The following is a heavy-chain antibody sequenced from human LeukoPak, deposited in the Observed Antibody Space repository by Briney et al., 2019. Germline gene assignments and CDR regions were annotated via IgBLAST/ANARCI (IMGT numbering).Heavy chain of an antibody. CDR2: INPKSGGT. V-gene: IGHV1-2*02. J-gene: IGHJ5*02. D-gene: IGHD2/OR15-2a*01. Sequence: HGASVKVSCTASGYSFSDYYIHWLRQDPGQGLEWMGWINPKSGGTNYAQNFQGRVTMTRDTSSTTVYMELTRLRSDDTAVYYCARPLGSLKEYWWFDPWGQGTLVTVSS. CDR1: GYSFSDYY. CDR3: ARPLGSLKEYWWFDP.